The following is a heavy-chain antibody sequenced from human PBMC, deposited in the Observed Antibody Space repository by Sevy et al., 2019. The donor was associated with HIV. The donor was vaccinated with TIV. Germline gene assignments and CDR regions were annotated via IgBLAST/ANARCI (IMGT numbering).Heavy chain of an antibody. CDR2: INQDGSEK. CDR3: ARDRWAKYPEDGFDI. V-gene: IGHV3-7*01. Sequence: GGSLRLSCAASGISFSNYWMSWVRQAPGKGLEWVANINQDGSEKKFVGSVKGRFTISRDNAKNSVYLQMNSLTAEDAAVYDCARDRWAKYPEDGFDIWGQGTMVTVSS. CDR1: GISFSNYW. J-gene: IGHJ3*02.